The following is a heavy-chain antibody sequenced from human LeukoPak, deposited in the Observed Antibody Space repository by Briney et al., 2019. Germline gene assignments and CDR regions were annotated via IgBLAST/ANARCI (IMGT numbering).Heavy chain of an antibody. CDR3: AKDGGY. Sequence: PGRSLRLSCAVSGFTFRSYGMHWVRQAPGKGLEWVAVISYDGSNKYYADSVKGRFTITRDNSKNTLYLQMNSLRAEDTAVYYCAKDGGYWGQGTLVTVSS. V-gene: IGHV3-30*18. CDR1: GFTFRSYG. CDR2: ISYDGSNK. J-gene: IGHJ4*02.